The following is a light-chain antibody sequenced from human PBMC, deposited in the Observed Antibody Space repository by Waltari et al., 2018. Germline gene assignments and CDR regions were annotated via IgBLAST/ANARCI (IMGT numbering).Light chain of an antibody. J-gene: IGKJ1*01. Sequence: EIVLTQSPGPLSLSLGERGTLSCRASQSVSRSMYWYQQKHGQTPRLLIYDASTRATGTPERFSGGGSGTDFSLTISRLEPEDIAVYYCQMYVRLPVTFGQGTKVEI. V-gene: IGKV3-20*01. CDR2: DAS. CDR1: QSVSRS. CDR3: QMYVRLPVT.